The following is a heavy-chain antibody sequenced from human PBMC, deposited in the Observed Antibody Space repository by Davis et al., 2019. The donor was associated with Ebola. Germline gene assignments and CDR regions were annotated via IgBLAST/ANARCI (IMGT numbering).Heavy chain of an antibody. CDR2: INTDGSFT. CDR1: GFTFSSYW. Sequence: PGGSLRLSCAASGFTFSSYWMHWVRQTPGKGLVWVSRINTDGSFTDYADSVKGRFTISRDNSKNTLYLQMTSLRAEDTDVYYCARIQHDFWGAYYSPKGWFDPWGQGTLVTVSS. D-gene: IGHD3-3*01. V-gene: IGHV3-74*01. CDR3: ARIQHDFWGAYYSPKGWFDP. J-gene: IGHJ5*02.